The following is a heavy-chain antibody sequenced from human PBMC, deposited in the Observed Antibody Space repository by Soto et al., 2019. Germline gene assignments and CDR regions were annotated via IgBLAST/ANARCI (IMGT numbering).Heavy chain of an antibody. CDR1: GGSISSYY. Sequence: SETLSLTCTVSGGSISSYYWSWIRQPPGKGLEWIGYIYYSGSTNYNPSLKSRVTISVDTSKNQFSLKLSSVTAADTAVYYCARVLERQWLVRAGVFDPWGQGTLVTVSS. V-gene: IGHV4-59*01. CDR2: IYYSGST. J-gene: IGHJ5*02. D-gene: IGHD6-19*01. CDR3: ARVLERQWLVRAGVFDP.